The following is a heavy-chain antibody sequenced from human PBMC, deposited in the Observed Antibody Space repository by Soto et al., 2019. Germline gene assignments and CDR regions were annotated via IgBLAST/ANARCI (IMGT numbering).Heavy chain of an antibody. D-gene: IGHD1-26*01. Sequence: EVQLLESGGGLVQPGGSLRLSCAASGFTFNSYAMSWVRQAPGKGLEWVSAISASGDSTYYADSVKGRFTISRGNPKNTLYREMNSLRAEDTALDNCAITAVTSLPGSFWVDRWAQGTLVTVSS. CDR2: ISASGDST. CDR1: GFTFNSYA. V-gene: IGHV3-23*01. J-gene: IGHJ5*02. CDR3: AITAVTSLPGSFWVDR.